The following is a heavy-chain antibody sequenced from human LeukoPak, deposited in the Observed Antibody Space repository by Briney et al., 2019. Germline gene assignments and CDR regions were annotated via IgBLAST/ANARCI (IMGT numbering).Heavy chain of an antibody. CDR1: GGSFSGYY. CDR3: VKSGGYGLIDY. V-gene: IGHV4-34*01. J-gene: IGHJ4*02. D-gene: IGHD6-19*01. Sequence: SETLSLTCAVYGGSFSGYYWTWIRQPPGKGLEWIGEINHSGSTNYNPPLKSRVTISIDMSKNQSSLRLSSVTAADTAMYYCVKSGGYGLIDYWGQGTLVTVSS. CDR2: INHSGST.